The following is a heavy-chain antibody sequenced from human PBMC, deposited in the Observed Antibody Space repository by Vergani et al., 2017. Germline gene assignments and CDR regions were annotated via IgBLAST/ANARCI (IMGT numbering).Heavy chain of an antibody. Sequence: EKQLVQSGSETKKPGESLKISCQAFGYIFSNFWIGWVRQRPGRGLEWMGIIYPGYSDTRYSPSFQGQVTISADKSISTAYLQWSSLKASDTATYYCAKTHDFSSLYSTYNWFDPWGQGTQGTVSS. CDR2: IYPGYSDT. CDR3: AKTHDFSSLYSTYNWFDP. CDR1: GYIFSNFW. V-gene: IGHV5-51*01. D-gene: IGHD3-3*01. J-gene: IGHJ5*02.